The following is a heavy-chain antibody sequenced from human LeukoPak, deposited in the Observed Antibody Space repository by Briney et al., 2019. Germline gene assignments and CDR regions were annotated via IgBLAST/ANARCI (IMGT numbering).Heavy chain of an antibody. CDR2: IYSSGNT. V-gene: IGHV4-4*07. J-gene: IGHJ4*02. CDR1: GGSMRSYF. D-gene: IGHD6-13*01. Sequence: PSETLSLTCTVSGGSMRSYFWSWMRQPAGQGLEWIGRIYSSGNTTYNPSLKSRVTMSVDTSKNQFSLKLTSVNAADTDFYYSAREEPYSGRWYYFGYWGQGIPVTVSS. CDR3: AREEPYSGRWYYFGY.